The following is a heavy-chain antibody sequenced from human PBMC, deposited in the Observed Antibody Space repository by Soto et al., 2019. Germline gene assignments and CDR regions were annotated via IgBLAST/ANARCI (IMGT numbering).Heavy chain of an antibody. V-gene: IGHV1-69*12. CDR3: ARDKDRLQLGGNYYYRLDV. CDR2: IMPVFRAP. D-gene: IGHD5-12*01. Sequence: QVQLEQSGAEVKQPGSSVRVSCKASGGTFSNSAISWVRQAPGQGLEWMGGIMPVFRAPDYAQNFQGRVTITADESTSTGYMELHGLRSDDTAVYFCARDKDRLQLGGNYYYRLDVWGQGTTVTVSS. J-gene: IGHJ6*02. CDR1: GGTFSNSA.